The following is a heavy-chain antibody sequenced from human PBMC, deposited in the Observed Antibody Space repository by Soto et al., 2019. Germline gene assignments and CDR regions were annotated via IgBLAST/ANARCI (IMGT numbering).Heavy chain of an antibody. CDR1: GFTFSSYA. V-gene: IGHV3-30-3*01. CDR2: ISYDGSNK. J-gene: IGHJ4*02. D-gene: IGHD4-4*01. Sequence: PGGSLRLSCAASGFTFSSYAMHWVRQAPGKGLEWVAVISYDGSNKYYADSVKGRFTISRDNSKNTLYLQMNSLRAEDTAVYYCAILGGPTTVTTYSKIDYWGQGTLVTVSS. CDR3: AILGGPTTVTTYSKIDY.